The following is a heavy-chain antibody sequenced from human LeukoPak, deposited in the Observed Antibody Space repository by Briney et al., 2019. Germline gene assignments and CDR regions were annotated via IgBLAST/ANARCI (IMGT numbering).Heavy chain of an antibody. CDR2: ISSSSSYI. V-gene: IGHV3-21*01. J-gene: IGHJ4*02. CDR3: ARVGKYCSSTSCYHFDY. CDR1: GFTFSSYS. D-gene: IGHD2-2*01. Sequence: PGGSLRLSCAASGFTFSSYSMNWVRQAPGKGLEWVSSISSSSSYIYYADSVKGRFTISRDNAKNSLHLQMNSLRAEDTAVYYCARVGKYCSSTSCYHFDYWGQGTLVTVSS.